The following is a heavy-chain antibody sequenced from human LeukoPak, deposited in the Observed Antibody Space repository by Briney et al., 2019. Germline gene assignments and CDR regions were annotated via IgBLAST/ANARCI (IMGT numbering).Heavy chain of an antibody. CDR2: IKQDGSEK. V-gene: IGHV3-7*01. J-gene: IGHJ4*02. CDR1: GFTFSSYW. CDR3: ARDTVIIAAAAMYYFDY. Sequence: GGSLRLSCAASGFTFSSYWMSWVRQAPGKGLEWVANIKQDGSEKYYVDSVKGRFTISRDNAKNSLYLQMNSLGAEDTAVYYCARDTVIIAAAAMYYFDYWGQGTLVTVSS. D-gene: IGHD6-13*01.